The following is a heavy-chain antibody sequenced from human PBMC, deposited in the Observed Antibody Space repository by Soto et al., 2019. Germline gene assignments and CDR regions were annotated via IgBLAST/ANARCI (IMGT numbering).Heavy chain of an antibody. J-gene: IGHJ4*02. D-gene: IGHD2-2*01. CDR2: ISYDGSNK. CDR1: GFTFSTYA. Sequence: GGSLRLSCAASGFTFSTYAMQWVRQAPGKGLEWVAVISYDGSNKYYADSVKGRFTISRDNSKNTLYLQMNSLRAEDTAVYYCARDRPSPYCSSTSCSSYFDYWGQGTLVTVSA. V-gene: IGHV3-30-3*01. CDR3: ARDRPSPYCSSTSCSSYFDY.